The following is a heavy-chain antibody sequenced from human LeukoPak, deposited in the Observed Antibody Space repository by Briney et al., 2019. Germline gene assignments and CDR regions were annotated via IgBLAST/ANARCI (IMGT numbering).Heavy chain of an antibody. CDR3: ARDGSSTKVLDY. J-gene: IGHJ4*02. CDR1: GFIVSNNY. Sequence: GGSLRLSCAASGFIVSNNYMTWVRQAPGKGLDWVSVIYSGGSTYYADSVKGRFTISRDSSKNTLHLQMNSLRAEDTAVYYCARDGSSTKVLDYWGQGTLVTVSS. D-gene: IGHD1-26*01. V-gene: IGHV3-66*01. CDR2: IYSGGST.